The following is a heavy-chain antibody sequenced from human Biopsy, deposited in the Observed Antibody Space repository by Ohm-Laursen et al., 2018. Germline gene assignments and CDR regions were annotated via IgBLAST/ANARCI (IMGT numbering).Heavy chain of an antibody. CDR3: ARLYRLDDYWNDDPPDAFDV. CDR2: ISGRGAT. D-gene: IGHD3-3*01. V-gene: IGHV4-59*01. CDR1: GGSITDDY. Sequence: GTLSLTCTVSGGSITDDYWSWIRQSPGKGLEWIGHISGRGATNYNPSLRGRVTISVDTSKNQFSLKLSSVTAADTAVFFCARLYRLDDYWNDDPPDAFDVWGQGTMVTVSS. J-gene: IGHJ3*01.